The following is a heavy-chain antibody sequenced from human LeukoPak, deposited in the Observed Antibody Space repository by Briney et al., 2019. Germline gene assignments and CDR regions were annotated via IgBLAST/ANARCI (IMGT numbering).Heavy chain of an antibody. Sequence: ASVKVSCKASGGTFSSYAISWVRQAPGQGLEWMGGIIPIFGTANYAQKFQGRVTITADKSTSTAYMELSSLRSEDTAVYYCARDRGRIQLIGYGYYYYYMDVWGKGNTVTVSS. J-gene: IGHJ6*03. CDR3: ARDRGRIQLIGYGYYYYYMDV. CDR1: GGTFSSYA. CDR2: IIPIFGTA. D-gene: IGHD5-18*01. V-gene: IGHV1-69*06.